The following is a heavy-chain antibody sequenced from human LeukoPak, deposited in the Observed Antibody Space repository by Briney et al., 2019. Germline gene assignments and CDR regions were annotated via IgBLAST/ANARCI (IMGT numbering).Heavy chain of an antibody. CDR3: ARVPLLYGDEH. CDR2: IYSGGST. CDR1: AFTVSSNY. V-gene: IGHV3-53*01. J-gene: IGHJ4*02. Sequence: GGSLRLSCACSAFTVSSNYMSWVRQAPGKGLEWVSLIYSGGSTYYADSVKGRFTISRDNSNNTLYLQMNSLRAEDTAVYYCARVPLLYGDEHWGQGTLVTVSS. D-gene: IGHD4-17*01.